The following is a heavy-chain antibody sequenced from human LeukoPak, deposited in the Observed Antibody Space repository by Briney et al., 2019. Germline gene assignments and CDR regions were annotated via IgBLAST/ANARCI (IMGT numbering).Heavy chain of an antibody. Sequence: SVKVSCKASGGTFSSYAICWVRQAPGQGLEWMGGIIPIFGTANYAQKFQGRVTITADESTSTAYMELSSLRSEDTAVYYCARYYYDSSGYYPNLDYFDYWGQGTLVTVSS. V-gene: IGHV1-69*13. CDR2: IIPIFGTA. CDR3: ARYYYDSSGYYPNLDYFDY. D-gene: IGHD3-22*01. J-gene: IGHJ4*02. CDR1: GGTFSSYA.